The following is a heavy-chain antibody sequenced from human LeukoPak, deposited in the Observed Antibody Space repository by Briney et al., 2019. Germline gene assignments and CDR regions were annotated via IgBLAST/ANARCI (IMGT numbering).Heavy chain of an antibody. V-gene: IGHV3-74*01. CDR3: AREDYYDSSGYDY. J-gene: IGHJ4*02. D-gene: IGHD3-22*01. Sequence: GGSLRLSCAASGFTVSSNYMSWVRQAPGKGLVWVSRINSDGSSTSYADSVKGRFTISRDNAKNTLYLQMNSLRAEDTAVYYCAREDYYDSSGYDYWGQGTLVTVSS. CDR2: INSDGSST. CDR1: GFTVSSNY.